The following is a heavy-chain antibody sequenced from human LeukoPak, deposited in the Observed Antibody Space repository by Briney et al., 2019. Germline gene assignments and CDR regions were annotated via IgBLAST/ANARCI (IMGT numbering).Heavy chain of an antibody. J-gene: IGHJ3*02. Sequence: ASVKVSCKVSGYTLTELSMHWVRQAPGKGLEWMGGFDPEDGETIYAQKFQGRVTTTEDTSTDTAYMELSSLRSEDTAVYYCATALENYYDRERDAFDIWGQGTMVTVSS. CDR2: FDPEDGET. CDR3: ATALENYYDRERDAFDI. CDR1: GYTLTELS. V-gene: IGHV1-24*01. D-gene: IGHD3-22*01.